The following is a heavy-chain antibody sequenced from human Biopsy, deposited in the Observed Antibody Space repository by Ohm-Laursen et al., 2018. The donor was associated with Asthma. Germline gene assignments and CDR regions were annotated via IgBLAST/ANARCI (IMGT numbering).Heavy chain of an antibody. CDR2: ISYDGSNK. CDR1: GFTFSSYG. CDR3: ARTFHFWSPYHAEHYQL. V-gene: IGHV3-30*03. Sequence: SLRLSCSASGFTFSSYGMHWVRQAPGKGLEWVAVISYDGSNKYYADSVKGRFTISRDNAKNLLFLQMNSLRAEDTAVYYCARTFHFWSPYHAEHYQLWGQGTLVTVSS. J-gene: IGHJ1*01. D-gene: IGHD3-3*01.